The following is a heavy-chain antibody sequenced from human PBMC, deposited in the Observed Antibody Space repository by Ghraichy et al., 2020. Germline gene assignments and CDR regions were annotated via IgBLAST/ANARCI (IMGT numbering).Heavy chain of an antibody. J-gene: IGHJ6*02. CDR3: TTENCSSTSCWNYYYGMDV. CDR2: IKSKTDGGTT. V-gene: IGHV3-15*01. CDR1: GFTFSNAW. Sequence: GESLRLSCAASGFTFSNAWMSWVRQAPGKGLEWVGHIKSKTDGGTTDYAAPVKGRFTISRDDSKNTLYLQMNSLKTEDTAVYYCTTENCSSTSCWNYYYGMDVWGQGTTVTVSS. D-gene: IGHD2-2*01.